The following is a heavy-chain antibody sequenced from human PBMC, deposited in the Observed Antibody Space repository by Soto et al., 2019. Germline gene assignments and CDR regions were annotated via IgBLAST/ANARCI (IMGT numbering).Heavy chain of an antibody. CDR2: ISGSGTAT. CDR3: AKGLEVGVLHYGMHV. CDR1: GFPFWTYS. Sequence: EVKLLESGGGLVQPGGSMRLSCEASGFPFWTYSMSWVRQAPRKGLEWVSGISGSGTATYYTDSVKGRFTVSRDNSKNTVFLQMSSLRAEDTAVFYCAKGLEVGVLHYGMHVWGQGTTVTVSS. D-gene: IGHD3-16*01. V-gene: IGHV3-23*01. J-gene: IGHJ6*02.